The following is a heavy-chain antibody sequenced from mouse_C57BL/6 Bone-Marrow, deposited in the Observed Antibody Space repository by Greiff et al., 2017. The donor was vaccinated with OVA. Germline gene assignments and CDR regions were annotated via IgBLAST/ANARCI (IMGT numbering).Heavy chain of an antibody. CDR3: VQATAY. Sequence: QVQLQQSGAELARPGASVKLSCKASGYTFTSYGISWVKQRTGQGLEWIGEIFPRSGNTYYNEKFKGKATLTADKSSSTAYMELRSLTSEDSAVYFWVQATAYWGQGTLVTVSA. J-gene: IGHJ3*01. CDR2: IFPRSGNT. V-gene: IGHV1-81*01. CDR1: GYTFTSYG. D-gene: IGHD3-2*02.